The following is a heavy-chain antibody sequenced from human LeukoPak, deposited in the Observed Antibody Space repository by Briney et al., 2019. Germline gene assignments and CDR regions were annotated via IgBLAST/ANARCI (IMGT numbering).Heavy chain of an antibody. CDR1: GYNFNDYY. J-gene: IGHJ4*02. CDR2: INPETGDT. CDR3: ARGAKAF. Sequence: ASVKVSCKASGYNFNDYYIHWIRQAPGQGHEWMGWINPETGDTNYAQKFQDRVTLTRDTSLITFYMGLSSLRSDDTAMYYCARGAKAFWGQGTLVSVSS. V-gene: IGHV1-2*02.